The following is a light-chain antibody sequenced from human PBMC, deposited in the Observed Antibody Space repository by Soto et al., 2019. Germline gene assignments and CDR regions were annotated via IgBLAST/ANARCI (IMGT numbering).Light chain of an antibody. Sequence: IVLTKSPGTLSLSPGERATLSCRASQSVSNNYLAWYQQKPGQAPRLLIYGASNRATGIPDRFSGSGSGTDFARTISRLEPEDFAVYYCQQYGSSGTFGQGTKVEIK. CDR2: GAS. CDR3: QQYGSSGT. V-gene: IGKV3-20*01. CDR1: QSVSNNY. J-gene: IGKJ1*01.